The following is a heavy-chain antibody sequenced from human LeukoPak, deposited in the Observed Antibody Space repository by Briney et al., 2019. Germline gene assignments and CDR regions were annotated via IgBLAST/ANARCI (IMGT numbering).Heavy chain of an antibody. D-gene: IGHD3-10*01. J-gene: IGHJ4*02. V-gene: IGHV1-69*04. CDR2: IIPILGIA. CDR3: ARARPESLWFGEGFDY. Sequence: SVKLSCKASGATFSSYAISWVRQVPGQGLEWMGRIIPILGIANYAQKFQGRVTITADKSTSTAYMELSSLRSEDTAVYYCARARPESLWFGEGFDYWGQGTLVTVSS. CDR1: GATFSSYA.